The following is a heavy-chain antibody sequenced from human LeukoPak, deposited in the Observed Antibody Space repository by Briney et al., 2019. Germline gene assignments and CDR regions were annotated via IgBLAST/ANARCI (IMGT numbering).Heavy chain of an antibody. V-gene: IGHV1-2*06. CDR1: GYTLTDYY. Sequence: ASVKVSCKASGYTLTDYYMHWVRQAPGQGLEWMGRINPNSGGTNYAQKFQGRVTMTRDTSISTVYMELSRLRSDDTAVYYCARVGYYESSSYYEYWGQGTLVTVSS. J-gene: IGHJ4*02. CDR3: ARVGYYESSSYYEY. D-gene: IGHD3-22*01. CDR2: INPNSGGT.